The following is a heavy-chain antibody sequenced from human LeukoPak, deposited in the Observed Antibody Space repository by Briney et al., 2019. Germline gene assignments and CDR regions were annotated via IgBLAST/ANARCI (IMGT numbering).Heavy chain of an antibody. CDR3: ARDIRLLGGHYYYMDV. Sequence: SVKVSCKASGYTFTSYFMHWVRQAPGQGLEWMGTINPSGGSTSYAQKFQGRVTMTRDTSTSTVYMELSSLRSEDTAVYYCARDIRLLGGHYYYMDVWGKGTTVTVSS. D-gene: IGHD3-16*01. V-gene: IGHV1-46*01. J-gene: IGHJ6*03. CDR2: INPSGGST. CDR1: GYTFTSYF.